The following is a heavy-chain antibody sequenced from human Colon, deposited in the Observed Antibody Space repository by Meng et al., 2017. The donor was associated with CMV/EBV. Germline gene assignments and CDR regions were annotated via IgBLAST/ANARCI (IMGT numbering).Heavy chain of an antibody. Sequence: ASVKVSCKASGYTFTGYYTHWVRQAPGQGLEWMGWINPNRGGTNYAQKFQGRVTMTRDTPISTDYMELSGLRSDDTAVYYWARDAYLGGLAVRWFDSWGQGTLVTVSS. J-gene: IGHJ5*02. CDR3: ARDAYLGGLAVRWFDS. CDR1: GYTFTGYY. D-gene: IGHD6-6*01. CDR2: INPNRGGT. V-gene: IGHV1-2*02.